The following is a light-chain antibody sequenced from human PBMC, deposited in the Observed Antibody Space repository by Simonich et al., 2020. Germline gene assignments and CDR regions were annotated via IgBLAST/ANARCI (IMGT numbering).Light chain of an antibody. CDR3: QQYNNWPPWT. V-gene: IGKV3-15*01. Sequence: EIVMTQSPATLSVSPGERATLSCRASQSVSSNLAWYQQKPGQAPSLLIYVATTRATGIPARFSGSGSGTEFPLTISSMQSEDFAFYYCQQYNNWPPWTFGQGTKVEIK. CDR2: VAT. J-gene: IGKJ1*01. CDR1: QSVSSN.